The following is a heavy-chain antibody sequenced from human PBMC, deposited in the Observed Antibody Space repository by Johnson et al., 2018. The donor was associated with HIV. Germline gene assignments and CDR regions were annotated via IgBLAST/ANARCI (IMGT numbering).Heavy chain of an antibody. Sequence: VQLLGSGGGLVQPGGSLRLSCAASGFTFSSYWMSWVRQAPGKGLVWVANIKQEGSEKYYVDSVKCRFTISRDNAKNSLYLQMNSLRPEDTAVYYCSRHSPRGYSGYDAFDIWGQGTMVTVSS. J-gene: IGHJ3*02. CDR1: GFTFSSYW. D-gene: IGHD5-12*01. V-gene: IGHV3-7*05. CDR3: SRHSPRGYSGYDAFDI. CDR2: IKQEGSEK.